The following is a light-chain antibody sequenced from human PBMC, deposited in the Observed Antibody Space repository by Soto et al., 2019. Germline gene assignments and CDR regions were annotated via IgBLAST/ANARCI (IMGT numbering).Light chain of an antibody. Sequence: DILMTQSPSSLSPSVGDRVTITCQASQDISKYLNWYQQKPGKAPRLLLYDASSLETGVPSRFSGSGSGTDFTFTISSLQPEDIATYYCQHYDHLPITFGQGTRLEIK. CDR2: DAS. CDR3: QHYDHLPIT. J-gene: IGKJ5*01. CDR1: QDISKY. V-gene: IGKV1-33*01.